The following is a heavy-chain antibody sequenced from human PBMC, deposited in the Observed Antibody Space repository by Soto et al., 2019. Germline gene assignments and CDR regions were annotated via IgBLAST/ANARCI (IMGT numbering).Heavy chain of an antibody. V-gene: IGHV5-51*01. CDR2: IYPGXSDT. CDR3: ARHISNXXXXYYAMDV. J-gene: IGHJ6*01. CDR1: GYTFTDYW. Sequence: PGESLKISCKGSGYTFTDYWSGWVRQLPGKGLEWMGIIYPGXSDTXXXXSFQGHVTITVDKSTSTAYLQWNTLKASDTAXYYCARHISNXXXXYYAMDVXXXGTTVTVSX. D-gene: IGHD4-4*01.